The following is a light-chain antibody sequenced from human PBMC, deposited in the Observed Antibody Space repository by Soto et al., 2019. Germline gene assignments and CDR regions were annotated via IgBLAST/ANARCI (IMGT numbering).Light chain of an antibody. J-gene: IGKJ4*01. Sequence: IVFTQSPCTLFLSPGERATLSCRVSQSVSSSYLAWYQQKPGQAPRLLIYGASSRATGIPDRFSGSGSGTDFTLTISRLEPEDFAVYYCQQYGSSPLTFGGGTKVDIK. CDR2: GAS. CDR3: QQYGSSPLT. CDR1: QSVSSSY. V-gene: IGKV3-20*01.